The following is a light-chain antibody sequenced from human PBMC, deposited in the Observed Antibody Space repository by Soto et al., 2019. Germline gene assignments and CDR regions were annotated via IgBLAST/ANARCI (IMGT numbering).Light chain of an antibody. J-gene: IGKJ2*01. CDR2: KVS. V-gene: IGKV2-30*02. Sequence: DVVMTQSPLSLPVTLGQPASISCRSSQSLVHSDGNTYLNWFHQRPGQSPRRLIYKVSNRDSGVPGRCSGSGSDTDFTLKISGVEAEDVGVYYCMQGTHWPPYTFGQGTKLEIK. CDR1: QSLVHSDGNTY. CDR3: MQGTHWPPYT.